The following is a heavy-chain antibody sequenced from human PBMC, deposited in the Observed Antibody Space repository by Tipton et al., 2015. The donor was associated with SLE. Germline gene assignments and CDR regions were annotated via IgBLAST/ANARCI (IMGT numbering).Heavy chain of an antibody. V-gene: IGHV4-39*01. J-gene: IGHJ4*02. D-gene: IGHD3-3*02. CDR1: RGSISSSSYF. CDR3: VRRSGRISDYFDF. CDR2: IYYSGST. Sequence: TLSLTCTVSRGSISSSSYFWGWIRQSPGKGLEWIGSIYYSGSTFYNPSLKSRVTISADTSKNQFSLKLSSVTAADTAVYYCVRRSGRISDYFDFWGQGALVTVSS.